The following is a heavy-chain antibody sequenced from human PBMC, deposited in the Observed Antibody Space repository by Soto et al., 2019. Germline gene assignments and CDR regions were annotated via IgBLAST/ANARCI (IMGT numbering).Heavy chain of an antibody. CDR3: ARETWLFRASLDY. D-gene: IGHD3-22*01. Sequence: GGSLRLSCAASGFTFSSYGMHWVRQAPGKGLEWVAVIWYDGSNKYYADSVKGRFTISRDNSKNTLYLQMNSLRAEDTAVYYCARETWLFRASLDYWGQGTLVTVSS. V-gene: IGHV3-33*01. CDR1: GFTFSSYG. J-gene: IGHJ4*02. CDR2: IWYDGSNK.